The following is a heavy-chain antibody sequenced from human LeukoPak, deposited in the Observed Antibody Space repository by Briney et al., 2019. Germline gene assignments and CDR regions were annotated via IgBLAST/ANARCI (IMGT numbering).Heavy chain of an antibody. CDR3: ARGGIYEQWLVKLDY. D-gene: IGHD6-19*01. J-gene: IGHJ4*02. Sequence: GASVKVPCKASGYTLTSYGINWVRQAPGQGLEWMGWISAYNGNTNYAQKLQGRVTMTTNTSTSTAYMELRSLRSDDTAVYYCARGGIYEQWLVKLDYRGQGTLVTVSS. CDR1: GYTLTSYG. V-gene: IGHV1-18*01. CDR2: ISAYNGNT.